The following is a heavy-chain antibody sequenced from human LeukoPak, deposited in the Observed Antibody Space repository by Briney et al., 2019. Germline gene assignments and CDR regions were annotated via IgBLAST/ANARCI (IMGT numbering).Heavy chain of an antibody. CDR1: GGSISNYY. J-gene: IGHJ6*03. V-gene: IGHV4-59*01. CDR3: ARGVVVVVPAAIFYYYMDV. CDR2: IYYTGST. Sequence: PSETLSLTCTVSGGSISNYYWSWIRQPPGKGLEWIGYIYYTGSTNYNPSLKSRVTISVDTSKNQFSLKLSSVTAADTAVYYCARGVVVVVPAAIFYYYMDVWGKGTTVTVSS. D-gene: IGHD2-2*01.